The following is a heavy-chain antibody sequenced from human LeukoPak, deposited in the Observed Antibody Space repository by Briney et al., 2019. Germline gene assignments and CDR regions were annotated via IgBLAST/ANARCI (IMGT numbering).Heavy chain of an antibody. J-gene: IGHJ6*02. CDR1: GYTFTSYD. Sequence: GASVKVSCKASGYTFTSYDINWVRQATGQGLEWMGWMIPDSGNTGYAQKFQGRVTMTRNTSISTAYMELTSLRSEDTAVYYCAREGSGNDVMDVWGQGTTVTVSS. V-gene: IGHV1-8*01. CDR3: AREGSGNDVMDV. CDR2: MIPDSGNT. D-gene: IGHD3-10*01.